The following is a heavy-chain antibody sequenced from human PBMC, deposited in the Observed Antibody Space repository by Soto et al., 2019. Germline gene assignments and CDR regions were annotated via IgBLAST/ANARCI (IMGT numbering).Heavy chain of an antibody. CDR3: GKERRGSGWFVCDY. D-gene: IGHD6-19*01. V-gene: IGHV3-23*01. Sequence: EVQLLESGGGLVQPGGSLRLSCAASGFTFGSYGMTWVRQAPGKGLECVSGITAATGTTYYADSVKGRFTISRDLSTNTLFLQMNSLRAADSAVYYCGKERRGSGWFVCDYWGQGELVTVSS. CDR2: ITAATGTT. CDR1: GFTFGSYG. J-gene: IGHJ4*02.